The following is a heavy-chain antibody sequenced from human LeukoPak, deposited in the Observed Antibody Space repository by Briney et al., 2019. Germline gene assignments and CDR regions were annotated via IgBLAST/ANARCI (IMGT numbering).Heavy chain of an antibody. J-gene: IGHJ4*02. Sequence: GGSLRLSCAASGFTFSSYWMHWVRQAPGKGLVWVSRINSDGSSTSYADSVKGRFTISRDNAKNTLYLQMNSLRAEDTAVYYCVRGSGWDLLSCEYWGQGTLVTVSS. CDR2: INSDGSST. D-gene: IGHD1-26*01. CDR1: GFTFSSYW. CDR3: VRGSGWDLLSCEY. V-gene: IGHV3-74*01.